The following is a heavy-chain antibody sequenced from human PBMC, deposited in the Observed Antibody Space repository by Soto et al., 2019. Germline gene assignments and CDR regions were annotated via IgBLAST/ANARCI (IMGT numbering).Heavy chain of an antibody. D-gene: IGHD5-12*01. CDR1: GGSISSSSYY. CDR2: IYYSGST. J-gene: IGHJ4*02. V-gene: IGHV4-39*01. CDR3: ASSASVDIVATFDY. Sequence: QLQLQESGPGLVKPSETLSLTCTVSGGSISSSSYYWGWIRQPPGKGLEWIGSIYYSGSTYYNPSLKSRVTISVDTSKNQFSLKRSSVTAADTAVYYCASSASVDIVATFDYWGQGTLVTVSS.